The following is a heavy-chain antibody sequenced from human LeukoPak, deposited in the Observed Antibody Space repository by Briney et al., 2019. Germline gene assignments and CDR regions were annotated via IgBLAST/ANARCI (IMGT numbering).Heavy chain of an antibody. CDR3: ARELESYYYGSGSYYFDY. CDR2: INHSGST. CDR1: GGSFSGYY. V-gene: IGHV4-34*01. J-gene: IGHJ4*02. D-gene: IGHD3-10*01. Sequence: SETLSLTCAVYGGSFSGYYWSWIRQPPGKGLEWIGEINHSGSTNYNPSLKSRVTISVDTSKNQFSLKLSSVTAADTAVYYCARELESYYYGSGSYYFDYWGQGTLVTVSS.